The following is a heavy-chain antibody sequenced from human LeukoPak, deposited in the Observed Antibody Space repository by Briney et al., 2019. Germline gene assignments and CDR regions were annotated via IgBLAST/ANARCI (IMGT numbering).Heavy chain of an antibody. J-gene: IGHJ4*02. CDR2: IGSGGTNT. CDR1: GFTFTDFA. Sequence: GGSLRLSCAASGFTFTDFAMNWVRQAPGKGLEWVSGIGSGGTNTDYADSVKGRFTISRDNSKNTLTLQMSSLRADDTAVYFCAKDARGYHRPIDHWGQGILVTVSS. D-gene: IGHD3-22*01. V-gene: IGHV3-23*01. CDR3: AKDARGYHRPIDH.